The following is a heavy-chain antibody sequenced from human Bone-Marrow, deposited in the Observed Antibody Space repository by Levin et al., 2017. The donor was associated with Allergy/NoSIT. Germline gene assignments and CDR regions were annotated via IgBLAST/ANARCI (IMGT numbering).Heavy chain of an antibody. CDR3: ANSGRRKLAYCGGDCFDY. J-gene: IGHJ4*02. V-gene: IGHV3-23*01. Sequence: GESLKISCAASGFTFSSYAMSWVRQAPGKGLEWVSAISGSGGSTYYADSVKGRFTISRDNSKNTLYLQMNSLRAEDTAVYYCANSGRRKLAYCGGDCFDYWGQGTLVTVSS. CDR2: ISGSGGST. CDR1: GFTFSSYA. D-gene: IGHD2-21*01.